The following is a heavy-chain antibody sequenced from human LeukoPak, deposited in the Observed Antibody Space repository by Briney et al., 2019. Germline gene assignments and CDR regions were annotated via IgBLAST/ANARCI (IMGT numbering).Heavy chain of an antibody. D-gene: IGHD3-10*01. CDR3: AHSSGSYYNGWFDP. V-gene: IGHV2-5*02. Sequence: SGPTLVKPTQTLTLTCTFSGFSLSTSGVGVGWIRQPPGKALEWLALIYWDDDKRYSPSLKSRLTITRDTSKNQVVLTMTNMDPVDTATYYCAHSSGSYYNGWFDPWGQGTLVTVSS. CDR2: IYWDDDK. CDR1: GFSLSTSGVG. J-gene: IGHJ5*02.